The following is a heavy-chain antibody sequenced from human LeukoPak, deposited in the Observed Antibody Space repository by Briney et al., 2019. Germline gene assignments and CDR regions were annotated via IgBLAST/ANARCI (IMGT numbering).Heavy chain of an antibody. D-gene: IGHD4-17*01. J-gene: IGHJ4*02. CDR2: IYYSGST. Sequence: SETLSVTCTVSGGSISSSSYYWGWIRQPPGKGLEWIGSIYYSGSTYYNPSLKSRVTISVDTSKNQFSLKLSSVTAADTAVYYCATQETTTDYWGQGTLVTVSS. CDR3: ATQETTTDY. V-gene: IGHV4-39*01. CDR1: GGSISSSSYY.